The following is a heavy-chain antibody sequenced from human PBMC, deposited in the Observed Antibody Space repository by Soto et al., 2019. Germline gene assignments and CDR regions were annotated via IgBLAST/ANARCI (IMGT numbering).Heavy chain of an antibody. Sequence: QAQLQESGPGLVKPSQTLSLTCTVSGGSISSGNYYWSWIRQHPGKGLEWIGYIYYSGSTSYNPSLKSRVTISVDTSKNHFSLKLSSVTAADTAVYYCARVFSDSSSFFDPWGQGTLVTVSS. CDR3: ARVFSDSSSFFDP. CDR1: GGSISSGNYY. CDR2: IYYSGST. D-gene: IGHD6-13*01. V-gene: IGHV4-31*03. J-gene: IGHJ5*02.